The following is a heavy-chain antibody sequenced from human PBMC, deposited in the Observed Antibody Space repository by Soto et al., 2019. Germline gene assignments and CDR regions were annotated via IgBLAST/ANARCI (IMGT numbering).Heavy chain of an antibody. CDR3: ARRVAAHPYFDF. Sequence: GESLKSSCKGSGYIFANDWIAWVRQMPGKGLEWMGIIFPGDSDTRYSPSFQGQVTISADKSINTAYLQWSSLKASDTAVYYCARRVAAHPYFDFWGHGALVTVSS. D-gene: IGHD6-6*01. CDR1: GYIFANDW. V-gene: IGHV5-51*01. J-gene: IGHJ4*01. CDR2: IFPGDSDT.